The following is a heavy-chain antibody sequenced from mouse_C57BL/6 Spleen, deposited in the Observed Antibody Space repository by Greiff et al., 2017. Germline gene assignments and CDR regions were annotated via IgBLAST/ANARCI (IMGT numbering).Heavy chain of an antibody. J-gene: IGHJ4*01. Sequence: QVQLKQPGAELVKPGASVKMSCKASGYTFTSYWITWVKQRPGQGLEWIGDIYPGSGSTNYNEKFKSKATLTVDTSSSTAYMQLSSLTSYDSAVYYYARGNYGSSFYAMDYWGQGTSVTVSS. D-gene: IGHD1-1*01. CDR3: ARGNYGSSFYAMDY. V-gene: IGHV1-55*01. CDR1: GYTFTSYW. CDR2: IYPGSGST.